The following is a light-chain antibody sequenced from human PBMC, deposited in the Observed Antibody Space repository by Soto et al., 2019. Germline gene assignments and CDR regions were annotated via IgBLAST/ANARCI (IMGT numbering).Light chain of an antibody. CDR1: SSDIGVYNY. J-gene: IGLJ1*01. CDR3: SSYAGSNNLYV. Sequence: QSVLTQPPSASGSPGQSATISCTGTSSDIGVYNYVSWYQQHPGKAPKLMIYEVSKRPSGVPDRFSGSKSGNTASLTVSGLQAEDEADYYCSSYAGSNNLYVFGTGTKVTVL. V-gene: IGLV2-8*01. CDR2: EVS.